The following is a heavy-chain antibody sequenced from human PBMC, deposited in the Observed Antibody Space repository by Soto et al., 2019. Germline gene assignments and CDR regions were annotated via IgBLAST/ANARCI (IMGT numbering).Heavy chain of an antibody. CDR3: AREADPNQSISTGKWFNS. CDR2: INASGGST. J-gene: IGHJ5*01. V-gene: IGHV1-46*01. CDR1: GYTFTSYY. Sequence: GPSVKVSCKASGYTFTSYYMHCVRQAPGHGLDWLGIINASGGSTSYAQKFQGRVTMTRDTATSTVYMELRSLRSEDTAVYYCAREADPNQSISTGKWFNSSGGKTRVGVSS. D-gene: IGHD1-1*01.